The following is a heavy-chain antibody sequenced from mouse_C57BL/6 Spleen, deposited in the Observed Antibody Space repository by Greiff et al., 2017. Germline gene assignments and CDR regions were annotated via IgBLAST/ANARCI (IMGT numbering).Heavy chain of an antibody. D-gene: IGHD1-1*01. J-gene: IGHJ4*01. Sequence: QVQLQQSGAELVKPGASVKISCKASGYAFSSYWMNWVKQRPGKGLEWIGQIYPGDGDTNYNGKFKGKATLTADKSSSTAYMQLSSLTAEDSAVYCCGRKGGSSLYAMDYWGQGTSVTVSS. CDR2: IYPGDGDT. CDR3: GRKGGSSLYAMDY. V-gene: IGHV1-80*01. CDR1: GYAFSSYW.